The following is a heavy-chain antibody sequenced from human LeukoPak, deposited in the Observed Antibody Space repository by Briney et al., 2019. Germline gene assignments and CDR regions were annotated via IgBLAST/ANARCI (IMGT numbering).Heavy chain of an antibody. CDR1: GGSISSSSYY. V-gene: IGHV4-61*05. J-gene: IGHJ2*01. D-gene: IGHD3-10*01. Sequence: SETLSLTCTVSGGSISSSSYYWGWIRQPPGKGLEWIGYIYYSGSTNYNPSLKSRVTISVDTSKNQFSLKLSSVTAADTAVYYCARRSLGLLWFGELLSGRSYWYFDLWGRGTLVTVSS. CDR3: ARRSLGLLWFGELLSGRSYWYFDL. CDR2: IYYSGST.